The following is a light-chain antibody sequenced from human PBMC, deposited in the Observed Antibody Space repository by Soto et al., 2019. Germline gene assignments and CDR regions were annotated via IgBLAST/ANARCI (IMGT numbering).Light chain of an antibody. CDR1: QSIDGN. CDR3: QQYNNWPGT. Sequence: EIVLTQSPATLSVSPGEGATLSCRASQSIDGNLAWYQQRPGQAPRLLINAASTMATGVPARFSGSGSGTDFTLTISSLQSEDFAVYYCQQYNNWPGTFGQGTKVDIK. J-gene: IGKJ1*01. V-gene: IGKV3-15*01. CDR2: AAS.